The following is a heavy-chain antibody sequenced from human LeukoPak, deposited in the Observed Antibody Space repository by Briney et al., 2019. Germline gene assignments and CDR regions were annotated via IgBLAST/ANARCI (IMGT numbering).Heavy chain of an antibody. J-gene: IGHJ4*02. Sequence: ASVKVSCTASGYSFTSYGISWVRQAPGQGLEWMGWISAYNGNTNYAQKVQGRVTMTTDTSTSTAYMELRSLRSDDTAVYYCASISYGDYSFDYWGQGTLVTVSS. D-gene: IGHD4-17*01. V-gene: IGHV1-18*01. CDR1: GYSFTSYG. CDR2: ISAYNGNT. CDR3: ASISYGDYSFDY.